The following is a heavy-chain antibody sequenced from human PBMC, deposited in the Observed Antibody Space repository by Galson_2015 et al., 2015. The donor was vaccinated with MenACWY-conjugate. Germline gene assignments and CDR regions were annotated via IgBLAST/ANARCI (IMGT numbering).Heavy chain of an antibody. Sequence: SGAEVKKPGESLKISCKGSGYSFSTYWIAWVRQLPGKGLEWMGLISPGDSNTRYSPAFHGQVTISADKSISTAYLQLHSLQASDTARYYCARHPPGGRGMDVWGQGTTVTVSS. CDR3: ARHPPGGRGMDV. D-gene: IGHD1-26*01. CDR1: GYSFSTYW. V-gene: IGHV5-51*01. CDR2: ISPGDSNT. J-gene: IGHJ6*02.